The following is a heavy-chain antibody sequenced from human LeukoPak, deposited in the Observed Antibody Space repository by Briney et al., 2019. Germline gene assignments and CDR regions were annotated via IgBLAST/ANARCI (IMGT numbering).Heavy chain of an antibody. CDR1: GSISSYY. Sequence: PSETLSLTCIVSGSISSYYWTWIRQPPRKGLEWIGHSYFTGNPNYNPSLKSRVTISVDPPKNQFSLKLTSVTAADTAVYYCAGLRYTVAWASFDYWGQGILVTVSS. D-gene: IGHD4-23*01. CDR3: AGLRYTVAWASFDY. J-gene: IGHJ4*02. V-gene: IGHV4-59*08. CDR2: SYFTGNP.